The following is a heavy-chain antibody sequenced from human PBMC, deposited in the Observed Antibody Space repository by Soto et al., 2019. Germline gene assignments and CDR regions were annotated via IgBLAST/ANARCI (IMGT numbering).Heavy chain of an antibody. CDR3: AKDGLGAYSYGSYYFDY. CDR1: GFTFSSYA. D-gene: IGHD5-18*01. Sequence: EVQLLESGGGLVQPGGSLRLSFAASGFTFSSYAMSWVRQAPGKGLEWVSTISGSGGSTYYADSVKGRFTISRDNSKNTLYLQMNSLRAEDTAVYYCAKDGLGAYSYGSYYFDYWGQGTLVTVSS. J-gene: IGHJ4*02. CDR2: ISGSGGST. V-gene: IGHV3-23*01.